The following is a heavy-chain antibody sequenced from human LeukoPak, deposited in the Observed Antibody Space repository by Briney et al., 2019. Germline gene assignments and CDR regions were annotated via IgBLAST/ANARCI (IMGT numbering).Heavy chain of an antibody. CDR2: INHSGST. D-gene: IGHD3-10*01. CDR1: GGSFSGYY. CDR3: ARDLLGVEGY. J-gene: IGHJ4*02. Sequence: PSETLSLTCAVYGGSFSGYYWSWSRQPPGRGLEWIGEINHSGSTNYNPSLKSRVTISVDTSKNQFSLKLSSVTAADTAVYYCARDLLGVEGYWGQGTLVTVSS. V-gene: IGHV4-34*01.